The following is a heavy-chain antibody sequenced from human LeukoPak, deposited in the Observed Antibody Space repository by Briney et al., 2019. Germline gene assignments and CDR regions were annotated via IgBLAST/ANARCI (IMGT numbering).Heavy chain of an antibody. D-gene: IGHD3-10*01. CDR3: GKDALLFGELNWFDP. J-gene: IGHJ5*02. V-gene: IGHV3-30*18. CDR1: GFTFSSYG. Sequence: GGSLRLSCAASGFTFSSYGMHWVRQAPGKGLEWVAVISYDGSNKYYADSVKGRFTISRDNSKNTLYLQMNSLRAEDTAVYYCGKDALLFGELNWFDPWGQGTLVTVSS. CDR2: ISYDGSNK.